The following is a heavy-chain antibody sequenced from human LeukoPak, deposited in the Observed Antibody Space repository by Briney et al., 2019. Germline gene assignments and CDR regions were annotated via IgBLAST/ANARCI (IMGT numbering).Heavy chain of an antibody. D-gene: IGHD2-15*01. Sequence: GGSLRLSCAASGFTFSSYAMHWVRQAPGKGLEWVAVISYDGSNKYYADSVKGRFTISRDNSKNTLYLQMNSLRAEDTAVYYCARDLRSCSGGSCYSRWFDPWGQGTLVTVSS. J-gene: IGHJ5*02. V-gene: IGHV3-30*04. CDR3: ARDLRSCSGGSCYSRWFDP. CDR2: ISYDGSNK. CDR1: GFTFSSYA.